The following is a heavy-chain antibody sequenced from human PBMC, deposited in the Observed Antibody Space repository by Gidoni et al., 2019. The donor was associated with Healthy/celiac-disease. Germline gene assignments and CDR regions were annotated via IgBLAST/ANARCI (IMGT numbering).Heavy chain of an antibody. CDR3: AREGIAAAGTALDY. CDR2: ISSSSSYT. Sequence: QVQLVESGGGLVKPGGSLRLSCAASGFTFSDYYMSWIRPAPGKGLEWVSYISSSSSYTNYADSVKGRFTISRDNAKNSLYLQMNSLRAEVTAVYYCAREGIAAAGTALDYWGQGTLVTVSS. V-gene: IGHV3-11*06. D-gene: IGHD6-13*01. CDR1: GFTFSDYY. J-gene: IGHJ4*02.